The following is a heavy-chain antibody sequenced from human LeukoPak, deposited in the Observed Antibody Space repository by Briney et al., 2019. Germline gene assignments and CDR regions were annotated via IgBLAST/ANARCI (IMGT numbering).Heavy chain of an antibody. CDR3: ARGSGGSSGSYYKTFDY. CDR2: INPNSGGT. J-gene: IGHJ4*02. V-gene: IGHV1-2*02. D-gene: IGHD3-10*01. Sequence: ASVKVSCKASGYTFTGYYMHWVRQPPGQGLEWMGWINPNSGGTNYPQRFQARVTMTRDTSISTAYRDLSSLRSDNTDVYYCARGSGGSSGSYYKTFDYWGQGTLVSDSS. CDR1: GYTFTGYY.